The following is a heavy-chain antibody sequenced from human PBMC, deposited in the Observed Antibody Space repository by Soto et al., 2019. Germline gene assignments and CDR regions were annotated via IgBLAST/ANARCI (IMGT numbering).Heavy chain of an antibody. V-gene: IGHV3-43*01. CDR1: GFTFDDYA. CDR3: ARERGRITDY. D-gene: IGHD1-20*01. J-gene: IGHJ4*02. CDR2: ITWDGGST. Sequence: DVHLVESGGVVVQPGESLRLSCAASGFTFDDYAMHWVRQTPGKGLEWVSLITWDGGSTFYANSVRGRFTISRDNNRHSLHLQMSSLTTEDTALYYCARERGRITDYWGQGTLVTVSS.